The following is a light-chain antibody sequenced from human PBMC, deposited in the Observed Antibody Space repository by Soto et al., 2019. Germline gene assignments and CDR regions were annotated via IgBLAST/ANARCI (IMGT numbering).Light chain of an antibody. V-gene: IGKV1-12*01. Sequence: DIQMTQCPSSVSASVGDRVTITCRASQDISIRLAWYQQKPGKALKLLIYSISSLHGGVSSRFSGSGSGTDFTLTINNLQPEDFATYNCQQAKSFPWTLGQGTKVQIK. CDR3: QQAKSFPWT. J-gene: IGKJ1*01. CDR1: QDISIR. CDR2: SIS.